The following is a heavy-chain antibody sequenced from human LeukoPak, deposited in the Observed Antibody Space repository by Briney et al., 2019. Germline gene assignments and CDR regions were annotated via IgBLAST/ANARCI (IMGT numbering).Heavy chain of an antibody. CDR3: ARAMDYYYYYYIDV. V-gene: IGHV3-11*04. CDR2: ISSSGSNI. CDR1: GFTFSDYY. Sequence: GGSLRLSCAASGFTFSDYYMSWIRQAPGKGREWVSNISSSGSNIYYADSVKGRFTISRDNAKNSLYLQMNSLRAEDTAIYYCARAMDYYYYYYIDVWGKGTTVTVSS. D-gene: IGHD3-10*01. J-gene: IGHJ6*03.